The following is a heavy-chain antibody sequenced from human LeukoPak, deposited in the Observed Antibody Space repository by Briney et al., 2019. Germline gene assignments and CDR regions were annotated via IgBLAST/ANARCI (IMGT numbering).Heavy chain of an antibody. J-gene: IGHJ5*02. V-gene: IGHV3-30*03. CDR2: ISYDGSNK. CDR1: GFTFSSYG. D-gene: IGHD2-15*01. Sequence: GSLRLSCAASGFTFSSYGMHWVRQAPGKGLEWVAVISYDGSNKYYADSVKGRFTISRDNARSSVYLQMTSLRADDTAVYYCASARSTTWWKHVSIWFDPWGQGTLVTVSS. CDR3: ASARSTTWWKHVSIWFDP.